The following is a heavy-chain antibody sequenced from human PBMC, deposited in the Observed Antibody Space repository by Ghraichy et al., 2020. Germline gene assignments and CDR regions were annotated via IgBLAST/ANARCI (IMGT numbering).Heavy chain of an antibody. Sequence: VANIKQDGSEKYYVDSVKGRFTISRDNAKNSLYLQMNSLRAEDTSVYYCARAGETPTPYLVVAFDIW. J-gene: IGHJ3*02. CDR3: ARAGETPTPYLVVAFDI. CDR2: IKQDGSEK. D-gene: IGHD2-15*01. V-gene: IGHV3-7*01.